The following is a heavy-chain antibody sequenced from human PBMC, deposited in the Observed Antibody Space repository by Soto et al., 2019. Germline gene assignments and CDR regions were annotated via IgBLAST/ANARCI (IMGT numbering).Heavy chain of an antibody. CDR1: GFSFGHYG. Sequence: QVRLVESGGGVAQPGRSLTLSCEASGFSFGHYGMHWVRQAPGKGLEWVALTSYEGSKKYYGESVKGRFTISRDNSRNTLYLQMSRLRMEDTAVYYCARDDREYSYGLYWYLYVGGRGTLVTVSS. CDR3: ARDDREYSYGLYWYLYV. CDR2: TSYEGSKK. V-gene: IGHV3-30*03. D-gene: IGHD5-18*01. J-gene: IGHJ2*01.